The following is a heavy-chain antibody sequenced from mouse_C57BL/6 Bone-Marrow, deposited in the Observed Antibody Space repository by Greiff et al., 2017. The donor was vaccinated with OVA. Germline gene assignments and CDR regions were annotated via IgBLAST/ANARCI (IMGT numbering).Heavy chain of an antibody. CDR3: TSQRGSWFAY. J-gene: IGHJ3*01. CDR2: ISSGGDYI. Sequence: DVQLVESGEGLVKPGGSLKLSCAASGFTFSSYAMSWVRQTPEKRLEWVAYISSGGDYIYYADTVKGRFTISRENARNTLYLQMSSLKSEDTAMYYGTSQRGSWFAYWGQGTLVTVSA. V-gene: IGHV5-9-1*02. CDR1: GFTFSSYA.